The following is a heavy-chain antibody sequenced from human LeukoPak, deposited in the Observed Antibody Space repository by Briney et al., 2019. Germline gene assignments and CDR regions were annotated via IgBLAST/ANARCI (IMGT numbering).Heavy chain of an antibody. CDR2: ISYDGSNK. CDR3: ARDLSPYYYYGMDV. Sequence: PGGSLRLSCAASGCTFSSYAMHWVRQAPGKGLEWVAVISYDGSNKYYADSVKGRFTISRDNSKNTLYLQMNSLRAEDTAVYYCARDLSPYYYYGMDVWGKGTTVTVSS. D-gene: IGHD2/OR15-2a*01. CDR1: GCTFSSYA. V-gene: IGHV3-30*04. J-gene: IGHJ6*04.